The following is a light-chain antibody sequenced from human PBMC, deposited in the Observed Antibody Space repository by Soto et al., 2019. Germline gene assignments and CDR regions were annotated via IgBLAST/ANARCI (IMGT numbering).Light chain of an antibody. CDR3: QQYNNWPRT. J-gene: IGKJ1*01. V-gene: IGKV3D-15*01. CDR1: QSIRSN. CDR2: AAS. Sequence: IVLTHSPCTLSLSPLERATLSFRSSQSIRSNSLAWYQQRPGQAPRLLIYAASSRATGIPARFSGSGSGTEFTLTISSLQSEDFAVYYCQQYNNWPRTFGQGTKVDIK.